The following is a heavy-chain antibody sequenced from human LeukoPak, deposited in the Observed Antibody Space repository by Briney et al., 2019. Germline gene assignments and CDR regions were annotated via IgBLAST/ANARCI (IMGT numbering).Heavy chain of an antibody. D-gene: IGHD1-7*01. Sequence: SETLSLTCTVSGGSISSTSYYWGWIRRPPGKGLEWIGYIYYSGSTNYNPSLKSRVTISVDTSKNQFSLKLSSVTAADTAVYYCARGMGWNYRGGGGTIDYWGQGTLVTVSS. J-gene: IGHJ4*02. V-gene: IGHV4-61*05. CDR3: ARGMGWNYRGGGGTIDY. CDR1: GGSISSTSYY. CDR2: IYYSGST.